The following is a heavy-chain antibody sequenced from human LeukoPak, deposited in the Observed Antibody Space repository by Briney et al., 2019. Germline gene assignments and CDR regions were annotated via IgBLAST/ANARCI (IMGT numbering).Heavy chain of an antibody. CDR1: GFTVSSNY. J-gene: IGHJ4*02. D-gene: IGHD4-17*01. CDR2: IYSGGST. CDR3: VKPSTVYGDFDY. V-gene: IGHV3-53*01. Sequence: GGSLRLSCAASGFTVSSNYMSWVRQAPGKGLEWVSVIYSGGSTYYADSVKGRFTISRDNSKNTLYLQLSSLRAEDTAVYYCVKPSTVYGDFDYWGQGTLVTVSS.